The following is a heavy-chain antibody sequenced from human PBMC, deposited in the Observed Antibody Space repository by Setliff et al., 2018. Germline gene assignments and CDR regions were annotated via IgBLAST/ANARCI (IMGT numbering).Heavy chain of an antibody. D-gene: IGHD6-13*01. CDR2: IIPILGIA. CDR3: ARRRSSSWYRPYYGMDV. Sequence: ASVKVSCKASGGTFSSYAITWVRQAPGQGLEWMGGIIPILGIANYAQKFQGRVTITADKSTSTAYMELSSLRSEDTAVYYCARRRSSSWYRPYYGMDVWGQGTTVTVSS. J-gene: IGHJ6*02. V-gene: IGHV1-69*10. CDR1: GGTFSSYA.